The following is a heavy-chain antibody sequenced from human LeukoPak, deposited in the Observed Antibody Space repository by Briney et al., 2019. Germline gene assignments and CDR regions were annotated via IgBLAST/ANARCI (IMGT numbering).Heavy chain of an antibody. V-gene: IGHV1-46*01. CDR3: TREFPSTGYFDY. J-gene: IGHJ4*02. CDR1: GYKLTSYF. D-gene: IGHD1-1*01. CDR2: ITPSGDGT. Sequence: GASVKVSCKSSGYKLTSYFMHWVRQAPGHGLEWMGVITPSGDGTSYTQKFQGRVTMTRDMSTNTDFMELTSLRSEDSALYFCTREFPSTGYFDYWGQGTLVTASS.